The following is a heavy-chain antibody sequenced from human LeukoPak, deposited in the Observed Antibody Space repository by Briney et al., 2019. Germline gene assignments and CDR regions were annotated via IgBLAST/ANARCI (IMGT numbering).Heavy chain of an antibody. CDR3: ARLISTSSSRFSDY. D-gene: IGHD6-6*01. J-gene: IGHJ4*02. CDR1: GFTFSSYA. Sequence: GGSLRLACAASGFTFSSYAMSWVRQAPGKGLEWDSAISISGENTYYADSVKGRFTNSRDTSRNTLYLQMHSLRAEDTAVYYCARLISTSSSRFSDYWGQGTLVTVSS. V-gene: IGHV3-23*01. CDR2: ISISGENT.